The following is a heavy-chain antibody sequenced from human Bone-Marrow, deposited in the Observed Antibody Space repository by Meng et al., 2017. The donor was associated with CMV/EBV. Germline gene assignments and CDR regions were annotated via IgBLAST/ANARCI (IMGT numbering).Heavy chain of an antibody. Sequence: SETLFLTCTVSGGSISSYYWSWIRQPPGKGLEWIGYIYYSGSTNYNPSLKSRVTISVDTSKNQFSLKLSSVTAADTAVYYCARLSRNAFDIWGQGTMVTGSS. CDR1: GGSISSYY. D-gene: IGHD2-2*01. V-gene: IGHV4-59*01. CDR2: IYYSGST. CDR3: ARLSRNAFDI. J-gene: IGHJ3*02.